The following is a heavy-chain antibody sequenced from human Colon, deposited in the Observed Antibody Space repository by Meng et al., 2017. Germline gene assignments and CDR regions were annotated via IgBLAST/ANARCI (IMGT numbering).Heavy chain of an antibody. Sequence: SQTLSLTCAISGDNVFSGSVAWNWIRQSPSKGLEWLGRTYYRSKWYNDYRISVKSRISINLDTSNNQLSLQLNSVTPEDTAIYYCTRGIRTAFDIWGQGTMVTVS. CDR1: GDNVFSGSVA. D-gene: IGHD3-10*01. J-gene: IGHJ3*02. CDR3: TRGIRTAFDI. CDR2: TYYRSKWYN. V-gene: IGHV6-1*01.